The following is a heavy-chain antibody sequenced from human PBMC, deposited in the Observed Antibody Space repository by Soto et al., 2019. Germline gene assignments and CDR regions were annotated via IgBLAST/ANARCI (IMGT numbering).Heavy chain of an antibody. CDR2: IDYSGST. Sequence: QLQLQESGPGLVKPSETLSLTCTVSGGSISSSSYYWRWIRQPPGKGLEWIRSIDYSGSTYYNPSLQSRVTISVDTSKNQFSLKLGSVTAAYTAVYYCARNLNARSYSRPGEAGWFDPWGQGTLVTVSS. V-gene: IGHV4-39*01. CDR3: ARNLNARSYSRPGEAGWFDP. CDR1: GGSISSSSYY. D-gene: IGHD3-10*01. J-gene: IGHJ5*02.